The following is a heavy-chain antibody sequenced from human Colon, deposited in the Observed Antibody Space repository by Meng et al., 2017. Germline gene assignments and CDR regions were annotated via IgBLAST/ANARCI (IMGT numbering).Heavy chain of an antibody. CDR2: TSHSGST. D-gene: IGHD3-22*01. CDR1: GGSISRSDW. J-gene: IGHJ4*02. V-gene: IGHV4-4*02. Sequence: QVQLQESGPGLVKPSETLSLTCAVSGGSISRSDWWSWLRQPPGKGLEWIGETSHSGSTNYSPSLKSRVTISLDKSKNQLSLKLNSVTAADTAVYYCASSDYYRSDYWGQGTLVTVSS. CDR3: ASSDYYRSDY.